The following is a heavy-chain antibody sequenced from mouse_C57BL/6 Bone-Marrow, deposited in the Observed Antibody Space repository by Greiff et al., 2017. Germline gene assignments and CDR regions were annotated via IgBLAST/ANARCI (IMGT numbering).Heavy chain of an antibody. Sequence: VQLQQPGAELVMPGASVKLSCKASGYTFTSYWMHWVKQRPGQGLEWIGEIDPSDSYTNYNQKFKGKSTLTVDKSSSTAYMQLSSLTAEDSAVYYCARSPFLTAGGYAMDYWGQGTAVTVSS. CDR2: IDPSDSYT. V-gene: IGHV1-69*01. CDR3: ARSPFLTAGGYAMDY. D-gene: IGHD1-1*01. J-gene: IGHJ4*01. CDR1: GYTFTSYW.